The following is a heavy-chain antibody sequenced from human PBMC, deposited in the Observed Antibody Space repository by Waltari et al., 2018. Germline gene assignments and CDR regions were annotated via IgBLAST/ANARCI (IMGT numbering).Heavy chain of an antibody. CDR3: ARDRFLGAFDY. CDR1: GFTFSSYS. J-gene: IGHJ4*02. CDR2: ISSSSSYI. V-gene: IGHV3-21*01. Sequence: EVQMVESGGGLVKPGGSLRLSCAASGFTFSSYSLNWVRQAPGKGLEWVSSISSSSSYIDYADSVKGRFTISRDNAKNSLYLQMNSLRAEDTAVYYCARDRFLGAFDYWGQGTLVTVSS. D-gene: IGHD3-16*01.